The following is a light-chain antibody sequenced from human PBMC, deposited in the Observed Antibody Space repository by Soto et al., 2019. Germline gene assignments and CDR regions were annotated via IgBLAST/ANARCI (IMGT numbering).Light chain of an antibody. V-gene: IGKV3-20*01. CDR2: GAS. J-gene: IGKJ1*01. CDR1: QTVRNSY. Sequence: ETVLTQSPGTLSLSPGERATLSCRASQTVRNSYLAWYQEKPGQAPRLLIYGASSRATGIPDRFSGSGSGTDFTLTISRLEPEDLAVYYCQQYGNSPWTFGQGTKVEIK. CDR3: QQYGNSPWT.